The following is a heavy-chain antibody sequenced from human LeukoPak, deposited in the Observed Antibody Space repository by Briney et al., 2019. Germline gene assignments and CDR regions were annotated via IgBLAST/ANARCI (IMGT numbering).Heavy chain of an antibody. J-gene: IGHJ4*02. CDR3: AKAGGYRYYFDY. CDR1: GLTFSSYA. V-gene: IGHV3-23*01. Sequence: GGSLRLSCAASGLTFSSYAMSWVRQAPGKGLEWVSAISGSGGSTYYADSVKGRFTISRDNSKNTLYLQMNSLRAEDTAVYYCAKAGGYRYYFDYWGQGTLVTVSS. CDR2: ISGSGGST. D-gene: IGHD3-22*01.